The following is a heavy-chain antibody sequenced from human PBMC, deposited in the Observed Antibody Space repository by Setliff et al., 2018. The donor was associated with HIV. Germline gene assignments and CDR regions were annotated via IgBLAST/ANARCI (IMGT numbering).Heavy chain of an antibody. D-gene: IGHD4-17*01. CDR3: ARGAQDYEDYYFDY. CDR2: INPNSSGT. CDR1: GYTFTGYY. V-gene: IGHV1-2*04. Sequence: ASVKVSCKASGYTFTGYYMHWVRQAPGQGLEWMGWINPNSSGTNYAQKFQGWVTMTRDTSISTAYMELSRLRSDDTAVYYCARGAQDYEDYYFDYWGQGTLVTVSP. J-gene: IGHJ4*02.